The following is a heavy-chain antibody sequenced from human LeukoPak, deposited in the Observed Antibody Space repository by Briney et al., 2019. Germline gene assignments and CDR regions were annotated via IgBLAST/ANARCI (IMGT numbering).Heavy chain of an antibody. V-gene: IGHV3-15*01. Sequence: GGSLRLSCAASGFTFSNAWMSWVRQAPGKGLEWVGRIKSKTDGGTTDYAAPVKGRFTISRDDSKNTLYLQMSSLKTEDTVVYYCTTDMLLINFFDYWGQGTLVTVSS. CDR3: TTDMLLINFFDY. D-gene: IGHD2-8*01. CDR1: GFTFSNAW. CDR2: IKSKTDGGTT. J-gene: IGHJ4*02.